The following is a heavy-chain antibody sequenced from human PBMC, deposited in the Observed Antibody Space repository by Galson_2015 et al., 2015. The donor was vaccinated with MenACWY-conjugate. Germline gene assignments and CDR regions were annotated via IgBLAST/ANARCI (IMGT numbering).Heavy chain of an antibody. Sequence: SLRLSCAASGFTFSSYRMNWVRQAPGKGLEWVSYISSSSSTIYYADSVKGRFTISRDNAKNSLYLQMNSLRDEDTAVYYCARKTPGSYWHNFDYWGQGTLVTVSS. CDR1: GFTFSSYR. CDR2: ISSSSSTI. V-gene: IGHV3-48*02. D-gene: IGHD1-26*01. J-gene: IGHJ4*02. CDR3: ARKTPGSYWHNFDY.